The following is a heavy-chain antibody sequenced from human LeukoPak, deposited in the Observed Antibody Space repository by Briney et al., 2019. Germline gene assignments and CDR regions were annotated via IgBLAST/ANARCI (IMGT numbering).Heavy chain of an antibody. CDR3: ARESSGSYIIPYYFDS. D-gene: IGHD1-26*01. J-gene: IGHJ4*02. CDR1: GYSISSGYY. CDR2: IYHSGST. Sequence: SETLSLTCTVSGYSISSGYYWGWIRQPPGKGLEWIGSIYHSGSTYYNPSLKSRLTISADTSKNQFSLRLSSVTAADTAVYYCARESSGSYIIPYYFDSWGQGTLVTVSS. V-gene: IGHV4-38-2*02.